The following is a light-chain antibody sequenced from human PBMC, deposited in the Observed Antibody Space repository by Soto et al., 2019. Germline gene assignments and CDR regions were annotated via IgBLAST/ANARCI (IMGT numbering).Light chain of an antibody. J-gene: IGKJ5*01. V-gene: IGKV3-11*01. CDR3: QQRSNWLIT. CDR2: DAS. Sequence: EIVLTQSPGTLSLSPGERATLSCRASQSVSNNYLAWYQQKPGQAPRLLIYDASNRATGIPARFSGSGSGTDFTLTISSLEPEDFAVYYCQQRSNWLITFGQGTRLEI. CDR1: QSVSNNY.